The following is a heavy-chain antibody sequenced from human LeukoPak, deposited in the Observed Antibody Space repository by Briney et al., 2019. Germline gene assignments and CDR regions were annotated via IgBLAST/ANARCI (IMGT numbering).Heavy chain of an antibody. CDR1: GFTFSSYS. J-gene: IGHJ6*03. CDR3: ARGAGSGYYFYMDV. D-gene: IGHD3-10*01. Sequence: GGSLRLSCAASGFTFSSYSMNWVRQAPGKGLEWVSSISSRSSYIDYADSLKGRFTISRDNAKNSQYLQMNSLRAEDMALYYCARGAGSGYYFYMDVWGKGTTVTVSS. V-gene: IGHV3-21*04. CDR2: ISSRSSYI.